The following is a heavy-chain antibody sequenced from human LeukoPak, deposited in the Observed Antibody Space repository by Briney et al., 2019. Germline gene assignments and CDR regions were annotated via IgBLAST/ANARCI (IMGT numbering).Heavy chain of an antibody. CDR3: ARGCSAGTPHNWFDP. CDR2: IYYSGST. D-gene: IGHD6-13*01. Sequence: SETLSLTCTVSGGSISGYYWGWIRQPPGKGLEWIGYIYYSGSTNYNPSLKSRVAISVDTSKNQFSLKLSSVTAADTAVYYCARGCSAGTPHNWFDPWGQGTLVTVSS. J-gene: IGHJ5*02. CDR1: GGSISGYY. V-gene: IGHV4-59*01.